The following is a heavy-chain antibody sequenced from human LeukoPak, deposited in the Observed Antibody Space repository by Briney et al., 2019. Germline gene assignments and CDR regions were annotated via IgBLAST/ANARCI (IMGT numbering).Heavy chain of an antibody. Sequence: GGSLRLSCAASGFTFSSYSMNWVRQAPGKGLEWVSSISTSSSYIYYTDSVKGRFTISRDNAKNSLYLQMNSLRAEDTALYYCAKDLAAAAPFDYWGQGTLVTVSS. CDR1: GFTFSSYS. V-gene: IGHV3-21*04. CDR2: ISTSSSYI. J-gene: IGHJ4*02. D-gene: IGHD6-13*01. CDR3: AKDLAAAAPFDY.